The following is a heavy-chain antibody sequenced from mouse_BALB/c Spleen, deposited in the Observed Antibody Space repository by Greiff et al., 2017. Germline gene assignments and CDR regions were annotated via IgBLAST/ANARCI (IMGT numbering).Heavy chain of an antibody. D-gene: IGHD1-1*01. Sequence: QVQLKESGPGLVAPSQSLSITCTVSGFSLTSYGVHWVRQPPGKGLEWLGVIWAGGSTNYNSALMSRLSISKDNSKSQVFLKMNSLQTDDTAMYYCARDMRYYGSSYGYFDVWGAGTTVTVSS. CDR1: GFSLTSYG. CDR3: ARDMRYYGSSYGYFDV. CDR2: IWAGGST. J-gene: IGHJ1*01. V-gene: IGHV2-9*02.